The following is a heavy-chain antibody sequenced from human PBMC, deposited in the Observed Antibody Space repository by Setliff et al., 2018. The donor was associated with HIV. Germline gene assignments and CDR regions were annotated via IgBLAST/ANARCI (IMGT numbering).Heavy chain of an antibody. J-gene: IGHJ6*02. CDR3: ASAYCSSTSCNVRWGDGMDV. CDR1: GDTVSNSA. V-gene: IGHV1-69*05. CDR2: IIPSFGTA. D-gene: IGHD2-2*01. Sequence: ASVKVSCKASGDTVSNSALSWVRQAPGQGLEWMGGIIPSFGTASYAQKFQGRVTMTTDETTSTAYMELSGLRSEDPAMYDCASAYCSSTSCNVRWGDGMDVWGQGTTVTVSS.